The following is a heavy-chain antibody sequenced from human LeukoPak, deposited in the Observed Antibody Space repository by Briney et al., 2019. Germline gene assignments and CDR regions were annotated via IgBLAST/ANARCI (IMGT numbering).Heavy chain of an antibody. V-gene: IGHV3-21*01. CDR3: ARRREWEPPDY. Sequence: GGSLRLSCAASGFTFSSYSMNWVRQAPGKGLEWVSSISSSSSYIYYADSVKGRFTISRDNAKNSLYLQMNSLRAEDTAVYYCARRREWEPPDYWGEGTLVTDSP. J-gene: IGHJ4*02. CDR2: ISSSSSYI. CDR1: GFTFSSYS. D-gene: IGHD1-26*01.